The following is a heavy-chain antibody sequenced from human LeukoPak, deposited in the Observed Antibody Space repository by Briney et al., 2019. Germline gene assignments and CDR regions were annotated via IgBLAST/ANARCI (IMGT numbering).Heavy chain of an antibody. J-gene: IGHJ4*02. CDR2: IRYDGSNK. CDR3: ARSPYSSSSFDY. D-gene: IGHD6-6*01. V-gene: IGHV3-30*02. Sequence: GGSLRLSCSASGFTFGSYDMHWVRQAPGKGLEWVAFIRYDGSNKYYADSVKGRFTISRDNAKNSLYLQMNSLRAEDTAVYYCARSPYSSSSFDYWGQGTLVTVSS. CDR1: GFTFGSYD.